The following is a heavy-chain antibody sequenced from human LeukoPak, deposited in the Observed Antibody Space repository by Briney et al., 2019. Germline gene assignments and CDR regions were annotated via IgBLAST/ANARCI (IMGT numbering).Heavy chain of an antibody. V-gene: IGHV4-34*01. CDR1: GESFNGYY. CDR3: ARGQTTGVGAFDI. CDR2: INHSGST. D-gene: IGHD7-27*01. J-gene: IGHJ3*02. Sequence: SETLSLTCAVYGESFNGYYWSWIRQPPGKGLEWIGEINHSGSTNYNPSLKSRVTISVDTSKNQFSLKLSSVTAADTAVYYCARGQTTGVGAFDIWGQGTMVTVSS.